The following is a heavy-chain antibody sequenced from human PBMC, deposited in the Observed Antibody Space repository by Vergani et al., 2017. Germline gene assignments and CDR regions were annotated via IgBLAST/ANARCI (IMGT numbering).Heavy chain of an antibody. CDR1: GGSFSGYY. Sequence: QVQLQQWGAGLLKPSETLSLTCAVYGGSFSGYYWSWIRQPPGKGLEWIGEINHSGSTNYNPSLKSRVNISVDTSKNQCSLKLSSVTAADTAVYYCATLGTDDYVWGSYRYTEGYWGQGTLVTVSS. CDR3: ATLGTDDYVWGSYRYTEGY. J-gene: IGHJ4*02. CDR2: INHSGST. V-gene: IGHV4-34*01. D-gene: IGHD3-16*02.